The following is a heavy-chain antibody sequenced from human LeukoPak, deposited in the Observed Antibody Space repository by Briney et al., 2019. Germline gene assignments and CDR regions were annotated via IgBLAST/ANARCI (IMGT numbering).Heavy chain of an antibody. Sequence: PAGSLRLSCAASGFTFSSYAMSWVRHAPGKAPEWVSGISGSGGSTYSADSVRGRFTISRDNSKNTLYLQMNTLRAEDTAVYYCARSIYASGSFYTFDIWGQGTMVTVSS. V-gene: IGHV3-23*01. D-gene: IGHD3-10*01. CDR1: GFTFSSYA. CDR2: ISGSGGST. CDR3: ARSIYASGSFYTFDI. J-gene: IGHJ3*02.